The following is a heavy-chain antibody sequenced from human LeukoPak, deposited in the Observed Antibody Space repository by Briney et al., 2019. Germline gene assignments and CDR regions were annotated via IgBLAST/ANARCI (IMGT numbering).Heavy chain of an antibody. CDR1: EFPLSSYS. J-gene: IGHJ4*02. CDR2: ISSSSTYI. V-gene: IGHV3-21*01. CDR3: ARVVGGQGIAVAGIFDY. Sequence: GGSLRLSCAASEFPLSSYSMNWVRQAPGKGLKWVSSISSSSTYIYYADSVKGRFTISRDNAKNSLYLQMNSLRAEDTAVYYCARVVGGQGIAVAGIFDYWGQGTLVTVSS. D-gene: IGHD6-19*01.